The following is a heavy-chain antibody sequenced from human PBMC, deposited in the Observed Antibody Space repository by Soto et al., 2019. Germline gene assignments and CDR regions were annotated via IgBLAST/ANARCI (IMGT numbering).Heavy chain of an antibody. CDR2: IWYDGTKK. CDR1: GFTFNTYI. CDR3: ARAGGTTVTGLWHFDS. J-gene: IGHJ4*02. V-gene: IGHV3-33*01. D-gene: IGHD4-17*01. Sequence: QVQLEESGGGVVQPGRSLRLSCEASGFTFNTYIMHWVRQPPGKGLEWLAAIWYDGTKKYYSDSVKGRFIISRDNSKKTLYLEMNSLRAEDTAVYYCARAGGTTVTGLWHFDSWGQGTLVTVSS.